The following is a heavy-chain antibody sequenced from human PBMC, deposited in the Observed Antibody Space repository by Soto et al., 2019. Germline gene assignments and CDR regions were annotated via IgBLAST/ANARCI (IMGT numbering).Heavy chain of an antibody. CDR2: INPSGGRT. J-gene: IGHJ4*02. CDR1: GNSFTTYY. D-gene: IGHD3-22*01. CDR3: AVLYHYDSRGYYDY. Sequence: ASVKVSCKASGNSFTTYYMHWVRQAPGQGLEWMGIINPSGGRTTYAQKFQGRVTMTRDTSTSTFHMELSSLTSEDTAVYYCAVLYHYDSRGYYDYWGQGTLVTVSS. V-gene: IGHV1-46*01.